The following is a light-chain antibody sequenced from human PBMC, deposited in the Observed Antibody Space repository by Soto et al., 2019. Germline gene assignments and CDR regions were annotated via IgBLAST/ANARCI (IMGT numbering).Light chain of an antibody. CDR2: DAS. CDR3: QQRSNWQIT. V-gene: IGKV3-11*01. CDR1: QSVTSTY. J-gene: IGKJ5*01. Sequence: EIVLTQSPGTLSLSPGERATLSCGASQSVTSTYLAWYQQKPGQAPRLLIYDASNRVTGIPARFRGSGSGTDFTLTISSLEPDDFAVYYCQQRSNWQITFGQGTRLEIK.